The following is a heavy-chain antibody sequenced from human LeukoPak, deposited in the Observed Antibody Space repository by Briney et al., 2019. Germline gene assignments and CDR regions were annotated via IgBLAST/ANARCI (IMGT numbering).Heavy chain of an antibody. CDR2: FDPEDGET. Sequence: GASVKVSCKVSGYTLTELSMHWVRQAPGKGLEWMGGFDPEDGETIYAQKFQGRVTMTEDTSTDTAYMELSSLRSEDTAVYYCATSSPVKGPFDAFDIWGQGTMVTVSS. CDR1: GYTLTELS. J-gene: IGHJ3*02. V-gene: IGHV1-24*01. D-gene: IGHD2-2*01. CDR3: ATSSPVKGPFDAFDI.